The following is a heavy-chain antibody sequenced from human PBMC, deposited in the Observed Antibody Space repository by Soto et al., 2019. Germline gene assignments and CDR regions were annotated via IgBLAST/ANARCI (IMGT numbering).Heavy chain of an antibody. CDR1: GFTFSSYG. V-gene: IGHV3-30*18. J-gene: IGHJ4*02. Sequence: GGSLRLSCAASGFTFSSYGMHWVRQAPGKGLEWVAVISYDGSNKYYADSVKGRFTISRDNSKNTLYLQMNSLRAEDTAVYYCAKDSRGFLGYFDYWGQGTLVTVSS. CDR2: ISYDGSNK. D-gene: IGHD3-3*01. CDR3: AKDSRGFLGYFDY.